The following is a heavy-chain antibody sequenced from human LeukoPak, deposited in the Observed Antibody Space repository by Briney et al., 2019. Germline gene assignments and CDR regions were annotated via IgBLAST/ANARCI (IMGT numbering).Heavy chain of an antibody. J-gene: IGHJ3*02. V-gene: IGHV4-59*01. D-gene: IGHD3-3*02. CDR1: GGSMNNYY. Sequence: SETLSLTCIVSGGSMNNYYWTWIRQPPGKGLEWIAYIHYTGITIYNPFLRSRVTISLDASKSQFSLKLNSVTAADTAFYYCARILEGSGAAFDIWGQGTMVTVSS. CDR2: IHYTGIT. CDR3: ARILEGSGAAFDI.